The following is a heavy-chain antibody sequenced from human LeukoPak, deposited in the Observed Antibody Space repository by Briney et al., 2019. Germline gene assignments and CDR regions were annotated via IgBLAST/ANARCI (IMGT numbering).Heavy chain of an antibody. J-gene: IGHJ3*01. D-gene: IGHD4-17*01. CDR3: ARVPPDYNDLHDALDL. Sequence: SETLSLTCTVSGGSISSYYLSWIRQPAGKGLEWIGRIYSRVTTYNPSLKSRVNMSIDMSKNQFSLRLTSVTAADTAVYYCARVPPDYNDLHDALDLWGQGTVVTVSS. CDR1: GGSISSYY. V-gene: IGHV4-4*07. CDR2: IYSRVT.